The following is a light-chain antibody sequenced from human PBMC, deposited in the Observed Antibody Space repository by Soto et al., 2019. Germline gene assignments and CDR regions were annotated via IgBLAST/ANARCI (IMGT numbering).Light chain of an antibody. V-gene: IGLV2-14*01. Sequence: QSVLTQPASVSGSPGQSITISCTGTSSDVGGYNYVSWYQQHPGKAPELMIYDVSNRPSGVSNRFSGSKSGNTASLTISGLQAEDEADYYCSSYTSSSVYVFGIGTKVTVL. CDR1: SSDVGGYNY. J-gene: IGLJ1*01. CDR3: SSYTSSSVYV. CDR2: DVS.